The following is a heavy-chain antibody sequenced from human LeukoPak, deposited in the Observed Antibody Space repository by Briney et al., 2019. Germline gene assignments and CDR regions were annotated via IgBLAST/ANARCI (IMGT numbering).Heavy chain of an antibody. J-gene: IGHJ4*02. Sequence: GGSLRLSCAASGSTFSTYAIHWVRQAPGKGLEYVSGISGNGGSTYYANSVKGRFTIPRDNSKNTLYLQMGSLRVEDMAVYYCARQAAGVVYWGQGTLVTVSS. CDR3: ARQAAGVVY. CDR2: ISGNGGST. V-gene: IGHV3-64*01. D-gene: IGHD6-13*01. CDR1: GSTFSTYA.